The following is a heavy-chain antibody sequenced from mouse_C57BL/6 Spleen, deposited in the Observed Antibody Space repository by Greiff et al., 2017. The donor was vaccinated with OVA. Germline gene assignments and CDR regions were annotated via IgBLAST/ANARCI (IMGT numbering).Heavy chain of an antibody. CDR3: ARTPYYYGSSPPYFDV. Sequence: EVQLQQSGPELVKPGASVKISCKASGYTFTDYYMNWVKQSHGKSLEWIGDINPNNGGTSYNQKFKGKATLTVDKSSSTAYMELRSLTSEDSAVYYCARTPYYYGSSPPYFDVWGTGTTVTVSS. D-gene: IGHD1-1*01. V-gene: IGHV1-26*01. J-gene: IGHJ1*03. CDR2: INPNNGGT. CDR1: GYTFTDYY.